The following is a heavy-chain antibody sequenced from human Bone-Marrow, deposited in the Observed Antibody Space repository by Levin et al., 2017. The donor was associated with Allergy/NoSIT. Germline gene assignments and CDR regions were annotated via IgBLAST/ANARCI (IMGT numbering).Heavy chain of an antibody. D-gene: IGHD3-16*01. Sequence: PGGSLRLSCAASGFTFDNAWMSWVRQAPGKGLEWVGRIKSRNDGGTTDYAAPVKGRFTISRDDSKNTVYLQMNSLKIEDTALYYCTRHFYSLGASWGQGPLVTVSS. CDR1: GFTFDNAW. CDR3: TRHFYSLGAS. CDR2: IKSRNDGGTT. V-gene: IGHV3-15*01. J-gene: IGHJ5*02.